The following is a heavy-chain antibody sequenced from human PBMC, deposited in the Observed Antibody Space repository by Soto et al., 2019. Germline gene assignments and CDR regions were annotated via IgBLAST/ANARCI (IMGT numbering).Heavy chain of an antibody. Sequence: GGSLRLSCAGSGFTFNNFWMHWVRQAPGKGLVWVARINTDGSVTSHADSVKGRFTISRDNAKSTLYLQMNSLRAEDSARYYCARKTGLGATNYWGRGTLVTVSS. CDR3: ARKTGLGATNY. CDR1: GFTFNNFW. D-gene: IGHD1-26*01. J-gene: IGHJ4*02. V-gene: IGHV3-74*01. CDR2: INTDGSVT.